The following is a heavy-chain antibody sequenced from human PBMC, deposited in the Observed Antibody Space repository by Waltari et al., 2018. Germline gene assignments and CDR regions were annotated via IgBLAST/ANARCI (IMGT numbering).Heavy chain of an antibody. Sequence: EVQLVESGGGLVQPGGSLRLSCAASGFTFSNNWMTWVRQAPGKGLEWVANINQDGSEKYSVESVKGRFTISRDNAKNSLYLQLNSLRAEDTAVYYCARNDYNGNSFDYWGQGTLVTVSS. CDR3: ARNDYNGNSFDY. D-gene: IGHD3-10*01. CDR1: GFTFSNNW. CDR2: INQDGSEK. J-gene: IGHJ4*02. V-gene: IGHV3-7*01.